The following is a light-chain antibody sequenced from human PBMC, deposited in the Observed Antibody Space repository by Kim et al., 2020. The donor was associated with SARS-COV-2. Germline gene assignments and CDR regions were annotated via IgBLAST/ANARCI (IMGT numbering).Light chain of an antibody. CDR3: SAWDSSLSAYL. V-gene: IGLV10-54*01. Sequence: RPTATLTCTGNSNNVGNQGAAWLQQHQGHPPKLLSYRNDNRPSGISERFSASRSGNTASLTITGLQPEDEADYYCSAWDSSLSAYLFGTGTKVTVL. J-gene: IGLJ1*01. CDR1: SNNVGNQG. CDR2: RND.